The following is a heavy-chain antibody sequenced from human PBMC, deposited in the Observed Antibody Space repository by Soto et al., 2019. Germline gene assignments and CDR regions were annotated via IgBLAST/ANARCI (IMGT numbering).Heavy chain of an antibody. V-gene: IGHV3-33*01. Sequence: HPGGSLRLSCAASGFTFSSYGMHWVRQAPGKGLEWVAVIWYDGSNKYYADSVKGRFTISRDNSKNTLYLQMNSLRAEDTAVYYCARAKKVVAAIVSPSYYYMDVWGKGTTVTVSS. CDR1: GFTFSSYG. D-gene: IGHD2-15*01. CDR2: IWYDGSNK. CDR3: ARAKKVVAAIVSPSYYYMDV. J-gene: IGHJ6*03.